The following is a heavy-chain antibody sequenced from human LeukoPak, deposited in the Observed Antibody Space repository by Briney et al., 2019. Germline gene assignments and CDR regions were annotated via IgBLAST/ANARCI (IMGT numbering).Heavy chain of an antibody. J-gene: IGHJ6*03. CDR3: SRGRYSYYYYSMDV. D-gene: IGHD3-16*02. CDR2: MNPNSGNT. CDR1: GYTFTSYD. V-gene: IGHV1-8*01. Sequence: GASVKVSCKASGYTFTSYDINWVRQATGQGLEWMGWMNPNSGNTGYAQKFQGRVTMTRNTSISTAYMDLSRLRSEDTAVYYCSRGRYSYYYYSMDVWGKGTTVTVSS.